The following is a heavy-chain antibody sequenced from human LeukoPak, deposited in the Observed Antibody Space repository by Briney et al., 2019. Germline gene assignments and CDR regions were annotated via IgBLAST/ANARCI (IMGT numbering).Heavy chain of an antibody. V-gene: IGHV1-69*06. CDR1: GGTFSSYA. CDR2: IIPIFGTA. D-gene: IGHD2-15*01. Sequence: ASVKVSCKASGGTFSSYAISWVRQAPGQGLEWMGGIIPIFGTANYAQKFQGRVTITADKSTSTAYMELSSLRSEDTAVYYCATALRGYCSGGSCYRTLSFHYWGQGTLVTVSS. J-gene: IGHJ4*02. CDR3: ATALRGYCSGGSCYRTLSFHY.